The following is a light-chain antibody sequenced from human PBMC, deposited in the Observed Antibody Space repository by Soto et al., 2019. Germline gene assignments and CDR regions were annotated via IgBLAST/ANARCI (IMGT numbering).Light chain of an antibody. J-gene: IGKJ1*01. V-gene: IGKV1-39*01. Sequence: DIPMTQSPSSLSASVGDRVTITCRASQSISGCLNWYQQKPGKAPKLLIYAASSLQSGVPSRFSGSGSGTDFTLTISSLQPEDFATYYCQQSNSTPWTFGQGTKVEIK. CDR3: QQSNSTPWT. CDR2: AAS. CDR1: QSISGC.